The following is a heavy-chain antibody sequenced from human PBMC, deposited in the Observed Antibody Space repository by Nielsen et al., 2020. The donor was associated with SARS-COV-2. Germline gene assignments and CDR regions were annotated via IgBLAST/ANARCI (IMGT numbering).Heavy chain of an antibody. Sequence: WVRQAPGQGLEWMGIINPSGGSTNYAQKFQGRVTITADKSTSTAYMELSSLRSEDTAVYYCARASCSGGSCYSHAFDIWGQGTMVTVSS. CDR3: ARASCSGGSCYSHAFDI. D-gene: IGHD2-15*01. J-gene: IGHJ3*02. CDR2: INPSGGST. V-gene: IGHV1-46*01.